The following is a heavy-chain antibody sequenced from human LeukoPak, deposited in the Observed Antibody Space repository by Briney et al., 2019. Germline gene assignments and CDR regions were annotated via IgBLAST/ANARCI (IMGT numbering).Heavy chain of an antibody. J-gene: IGHJ4*02. CDR3: TEWSSS. CDR1: GFTFSNAW. V-gene: IGHV3-15*01. D-gene: IGHD2-8*01. CDR2: IKSKTDDGTT. Sequence: GGSLRLSCAASGFTFSNAWMSWVRQAPGKGLEWVGRIKSKTDDGTTDYAAPVKGRFTISRDDSKNTLYLQMNSLKTEDTAVYYCTEWSSSWGRGTLVTVSS.